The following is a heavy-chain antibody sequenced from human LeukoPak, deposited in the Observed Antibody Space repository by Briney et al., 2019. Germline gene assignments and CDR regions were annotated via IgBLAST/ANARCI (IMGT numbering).Heavy chain of an antibody. V-gene: IGHV1-46*01. J-gene: IGHJ6*02. CDR2: IDRSSGST. CDR3: AKQDIVVVVAGSYYYYYGMDV. Sequence: ASVKVSCKASGYTFTDYYIHWVRQAPGQGPEWMGIIDRSSGSTTYAQKFQGRVTMTRDTSASTVYMELNSLRSEDTAVYYCAKQDIVVVVAGSYYYYYGMDVWGQGTTVTVSS. CDR1: GYTFTDYY. D-gene: IGHD2-15*01.